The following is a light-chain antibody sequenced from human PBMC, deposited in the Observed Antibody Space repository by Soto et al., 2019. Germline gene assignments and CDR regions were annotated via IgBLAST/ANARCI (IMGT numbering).Light chain of an antibody. J-gene: IGKJ2*01. V-gene: IGKV1-27*01. CDR1: QGIRHY. CDR3: HQYYTTPQT. CDR2: EAS. Sequence: DIQMTQSPSSLSASVGDRVTITCRASQGIRHYLAWYQQKPGKVPKLLIYEASNLQSGVPSRFRGGGSGTEFTLTISSLQPEDVATYYCHQYYTTPQTFGHGTQLEIK.